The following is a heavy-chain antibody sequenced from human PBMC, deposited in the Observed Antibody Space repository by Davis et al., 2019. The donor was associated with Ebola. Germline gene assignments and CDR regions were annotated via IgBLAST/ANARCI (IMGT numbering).Heavy chain of an antibody. CDR1: GFTFSSYG. D-gene: IGHD5-24*01. Sequence: GGSLRLSCAASGFTFSSYGMHWVRQAPGKGLEWVAVIWYDGSNKYYADSVKGRFTISRDNSKNTLYLQMNSLRAEDTAVYYCARDPSDGYNLFYYYYGMDVWGQGTTVTVSS. CDR3: ARDPSDGYNLFYYYYGMDV. CDR2: IWYDGSNK. J-gene: IGHJ6*02. V-gene: IGHV3-33*01.